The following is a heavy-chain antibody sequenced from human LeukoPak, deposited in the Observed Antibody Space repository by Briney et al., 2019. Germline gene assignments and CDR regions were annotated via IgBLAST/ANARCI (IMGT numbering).Heavy chain of an antibody. Sequence: GGSLRLSCAASGFTFDDYGMSWVRQAPGKGLEWVSGINWNGGSTGYADSVKGRFTISRDNAKNTVYLQMNSLRAEDTAVYYCARVPPYVIVGATVHIFDYWGQGTLVTVSS. CDR3: ARVPPYVIVGATVHIFDY. V-gene: IGHV3-20*04. CDR1: GFTFDDYG. D-gene: IGHD1-26*01. J-gene: IGHJ4*02. CDR2: INWNGGST.